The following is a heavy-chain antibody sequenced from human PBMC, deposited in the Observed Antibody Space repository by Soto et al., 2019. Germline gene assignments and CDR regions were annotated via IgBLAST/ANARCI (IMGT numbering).Heavy chain of an antibody. Sequence: QVQLQESGPGLVKPSQTLSLTCTVSGGSISSGGYYWSWIRQHPGKGLEWIEYIDYSESTYYNPSLKSRVTISVDTSKNQSSLTLSSVTAADTAVYYRARAWGGYFDYWGQGTLVTVSS. CDR2: IDYSEST. V-gene: IGHV4-31*03. J-gene: IGHJ4*02. D-gene: IGHD3-16*01. CDR1: GGSISSGGYY. CDR3: ARAWGGYFDY.